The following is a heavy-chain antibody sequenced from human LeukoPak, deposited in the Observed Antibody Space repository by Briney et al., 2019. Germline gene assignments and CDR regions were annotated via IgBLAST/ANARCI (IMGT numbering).Heavy chain of an antibody. Sequence: GASVKVSCKASGYTFTGYYMHWVRQAPGQGLEWMGWINTNTGNPTYAQGFTGRFVFSLDTPVSTAYLQISSLKAEDTAVYYCAREVEDCSGGSCYSGLFDYWGQGTLVTVSS. CDR2: INTNTGNP. J-gene: IGHJ4*02. D-gene: IGHD2-15*01. CDR1: GYTFTGYY. CDR3: AREVEDCSGGSCYSGLFDY. V-gene: IGHV7-4-1*02.